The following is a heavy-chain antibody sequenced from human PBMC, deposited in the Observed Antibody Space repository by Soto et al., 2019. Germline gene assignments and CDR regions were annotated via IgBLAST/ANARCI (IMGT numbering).Heavy chain of an antibody. CDR2: IYPGDSDT. Sequence: GESLKISCKGSGYSFTSYWIGWVRQMPGKGLEWMGIIYPGDSDTRYSPSFQGQVTILADESISTAYLQWSSLKASDAAMYYCARRKIVVVPAATNYYYYGMDVWGQGTTVTVSS. J-gene: IGHJ6*02. V-gene: IGHV5-51*01. D-gene: IGHD2-2*01. CDR3: ARRKIVVVPAATNYYYYGMDV. CDR1: GYSFTSYW.